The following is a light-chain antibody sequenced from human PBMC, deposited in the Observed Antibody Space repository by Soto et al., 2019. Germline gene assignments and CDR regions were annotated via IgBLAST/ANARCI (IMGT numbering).Light chain of an antibody. CDR1: QGVANY. CDR2: DAL. Sequence: EIVLTQSPATLSLSPGERVTLSCRASQGVANYLAWYQQKPGQAPRLLIYDALNRATGIPARFSGSGSGTDFTLTISSLDPEESAVYYCQQRSTWPLTFGGGTKVEIK. V-gene: IGKV3-11*01. J-gene: IGKJ4*01. CDR3: QQRSTWPLT.